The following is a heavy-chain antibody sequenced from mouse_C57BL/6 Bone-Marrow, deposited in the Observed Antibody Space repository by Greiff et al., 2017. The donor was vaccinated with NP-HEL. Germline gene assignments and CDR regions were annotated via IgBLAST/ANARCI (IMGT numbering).Heavy chain of an antibody. V-gene: IGHV1-19*01. Sequence: EVKLQESGPVLVKPGASVKMSCKASGYTFTDYYMNWVKQSHGKSLEWIGVINPYNGGTSYNQEFKGKATLTVDKSSSTAYMELNSLTSEDSAVYYCARGIYYDYDYYAMDYWGQGTSVTVSS. J-gene: IGHJ4*01. CDR2: INPYNGGT. CDR1: GYTFTDYY. D-gene: IGHD2-4*01. CDR3: ARGIYYDYDYYAMDY.